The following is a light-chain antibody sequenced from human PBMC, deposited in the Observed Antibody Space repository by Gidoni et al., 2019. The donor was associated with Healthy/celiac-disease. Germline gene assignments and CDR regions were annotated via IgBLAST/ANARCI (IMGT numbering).Light chain of an antibody. CDR2: DAS. CDR3: QQRSNWPRLT. V-gene: IGKV3-11*01. J-gene: IGKJ4*01. Sequence: VLTQSPATLSLSPGERATLSCRASQSVSSYLAWYQQKPGQAPRLLIYDASNRATGIPARFSGSGSGTDFALTISSLEPEDFAVYYCQQRSNWPRLTFGGGTKVEIK. CDR1: QSVSSY.